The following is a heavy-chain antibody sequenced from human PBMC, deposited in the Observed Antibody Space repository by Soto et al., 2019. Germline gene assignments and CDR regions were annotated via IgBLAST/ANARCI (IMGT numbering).Heavy chain of an antibody. CDR3: ARGRYYDTSGYYLIINYFDY. CDR2: IYYSGNT. J-gene: IGHJ4*02. D-gene: IGHD3-22*01. CDR1: TGSIGSYD. Sequence: SETLSLTCSVSTGSIGSYDWSWIRQQPGKGLEWIGYIYYSGNTNYNPSLKSRVTISVDTSKNQFSLKMSSVTAADTAVYYCARGRYYDTSGYYLIINYFDYWGQGTLVTVS. V-gene: IGHV4-59*01.